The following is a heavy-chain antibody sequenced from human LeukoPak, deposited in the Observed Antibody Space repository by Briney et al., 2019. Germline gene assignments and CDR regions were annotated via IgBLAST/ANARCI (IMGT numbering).Heavy chain of an antibody. Sequence: GGSLRLSCAASGFIFSSYSMGWVRQAPGMGLEWVSVITGSGGNTYYADSVEGRFTISKDNSKNTVYLQMSSLRVDDTAVYYCAKAASSSWPSYYYGMDVWGQGTTVTVSS. J-gene: IGHJ6*02. CDR1: GFIFSSYS. D-gene: IGHD6-13*01. CDR2: ITGSGGNT. CDR3: AKAASSSWPSYYYGMDV. V-gene: IGHV3-23*01.